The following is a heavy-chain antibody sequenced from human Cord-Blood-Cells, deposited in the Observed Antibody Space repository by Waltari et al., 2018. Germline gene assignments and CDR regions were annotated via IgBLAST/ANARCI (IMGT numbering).Heavy chain of an antibody. V-gene: IGHV1-69*01. CDR2: NIPIFGTA. D-gene: IGHD6-6*01. J-gene: IGHJ4*02. CDR1: GGTFSSYA. Sequence: QVQLVQSGAEVKKPGSSVKVSCKASGGTFSSYAISWVRQAPGQGLEWMGGNIPIFGTANYAQKFQGRVTITADESTSTAYMELSSLRSEDTAVYYCARERGAAYSSSSSYFDYWGQGTLVTVSS. CDR3: ARERGAAYSSSSSYFDY.